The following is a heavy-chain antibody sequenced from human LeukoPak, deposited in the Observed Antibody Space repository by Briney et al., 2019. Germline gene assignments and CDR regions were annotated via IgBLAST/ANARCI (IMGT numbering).Heavy chain of an antibody. CDR3: ARDPVPEF. Sequence: GGSLRLSSALYVVTASTSYMNWVRQAPGKGLVYVSVISSSGDTNYADSVKGRFTISRDTAKNTIYLQMNSLSAEDTALYYCARDPVPEFWGQGTMVTVSS. V-gene: IGHV3-53*01. CDR2: ISSSGDT. J-gene: IGHJ3*01. CDR1: VVTASTSY. D-gene: IGHD1-14*01.